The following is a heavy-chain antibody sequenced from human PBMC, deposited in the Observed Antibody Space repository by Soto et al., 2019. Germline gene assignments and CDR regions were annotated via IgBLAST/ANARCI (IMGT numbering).Heavy chain of an antibody. J-gene: IGHJ3*02. CDR3: ARGRDCTNGVCYPSHDAFDI. D-gene: IGHD2-8*01. CDR2: IIPIFVTA. CDR1: GGTFSSYA. V-gene: IGHV1-69*01. Sequence: QVQLVQSGAEVKKPGSSVKVSCKASGGTFSSYAISWVRQAPGQGLEWMGGIIPIFVTANYAQKFQGRVTITADESTSTAYMELSSLRSEDTAVYYCARGRDCTNGVCYPSHDAFDIWGQGTMVTVSS.